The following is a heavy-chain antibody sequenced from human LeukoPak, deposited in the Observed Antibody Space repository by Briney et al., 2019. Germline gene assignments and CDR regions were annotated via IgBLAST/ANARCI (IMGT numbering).Heavy chain of an antibody. CDR3: ARVLRWDAFDI. CDR1: GGTFSSYA. J-gene: IGHJ3*02. CDR2: IIPILGIA. Sequence: ASVKVSCKASGGTFSSYAISRVRQAPGQGLEWMGRIIPILGIANYAQKFQGRVTITADKSTSTAYMELSSLRSEDTAVYYCARVLRWDAFDIWGQGTMVTVSS. V-gene: IGHV1-69*04. D-gene: IGHD5-24*01.